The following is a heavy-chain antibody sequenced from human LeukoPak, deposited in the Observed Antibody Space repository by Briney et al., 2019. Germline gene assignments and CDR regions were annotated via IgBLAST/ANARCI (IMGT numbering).Heavy chain of an antibody. CDR3: ARAGYSSGWYMTYNWFDP. J-gene: IGHJ5*02. D-gene: IGHD6-19*01. Sequence: PSETLSLTCTVSGGSISSSSYYWGWIRQPPGKGLEWIGYIYYSGSTNYNPSLKSRVTISVDTSKNQFSLKLSSVTAADTAVYYCARAGYSSGWYMTYNWFDPWGQGTLVTVSS. CDR1: GGSISSSSYY. V-gene: IGHV4-61*05. CDR2: IYYSGST.